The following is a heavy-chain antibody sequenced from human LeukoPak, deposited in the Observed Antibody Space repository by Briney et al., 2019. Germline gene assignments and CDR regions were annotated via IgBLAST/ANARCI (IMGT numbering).Heavy chain of an antibody. CDR2: ISAYNGNT. CDR3: ARGVHTFGGVIVSFDY. J-gene: IGHJ4*02. Sequence: GASVTVSCKASGYTFTSYGISWVRQAPGQGLEWMGWISAYNGNTNYAQKLQGRVTMTTDTSTSTAYMELRSLRSDDTAVYYCARGVHTFGGVIVSFDYWGQGTLVTVSS. V-gene: IGHV1-18*01. D-gene: IGHD3-16*02. CDR1: GYTFTSYG.